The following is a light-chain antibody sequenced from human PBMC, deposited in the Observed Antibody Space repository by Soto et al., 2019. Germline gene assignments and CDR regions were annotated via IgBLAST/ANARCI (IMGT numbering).Light chain of an antibody. Sequence: DIHLTQSPSFLSASVGDRVTITCRASQGISSFLAWYQQKPGEAPNLLMYAASTLQSGVPSRFSGGESGTEYTLTISSLQPEDSATYYCQQLYIFPLTFGQGTRLEI. J-gene: IGKJ5*01. CDR3: QQLYIFPLT. CDR2: AAS. V-gene: IGKV1-9*01. CDR1: QGISSF.